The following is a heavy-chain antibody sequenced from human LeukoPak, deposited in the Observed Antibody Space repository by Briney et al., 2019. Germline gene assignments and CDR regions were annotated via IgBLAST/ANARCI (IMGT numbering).Heavy chain of an antibody. V-gene: IGHV4-39*01. Sequence: SETLSLTCTVSGGSFTSRTFYWGWNRQPPGKGLEWIGNIDYSSSTYYDPSLKSRVTISVNTSKDQFSLNMNSVTAADTAVYYCARLRDCGGLYFYYYMDVWGIGTTVTVSS. J-gene: IGHJ6*03. CDR3: ARLRDCGGLYFYYYMDV. CDR2: IDYSSST. CDR1: GGSFTSRTFY. D-gene: IGHD4-23*01.